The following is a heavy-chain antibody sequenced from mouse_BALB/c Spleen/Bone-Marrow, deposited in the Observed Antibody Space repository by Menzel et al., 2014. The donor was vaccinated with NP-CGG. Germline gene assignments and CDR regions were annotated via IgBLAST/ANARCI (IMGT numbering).Heavy chain of an antibody. CDR2: IDPSDSET. D-gene: IGHD2-10*02. J-gene: IGHJ3*01. CDR3: ARGYGNSVAWFAY. CDR1: GYTFTTYW. Sequence: QVQLQQSGAELVMPGTSVKLSCKASGYTFTTYWMNWVRQRPGQGLEWIGMIDPSDSETHYNQMFKDKATLTVDKSSSTAYMQLGSLTSEDSAVYYCARGYGNSVAWFAYWGQGTLVTVSA. V-gene: IGHV1-61*01.